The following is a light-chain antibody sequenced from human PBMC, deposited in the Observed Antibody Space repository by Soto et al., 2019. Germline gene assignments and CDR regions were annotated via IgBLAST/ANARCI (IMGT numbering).Light chain of an antibody. CDR3: QQYVRSPWT. CDR1: QSVTSSY. V-gene: IGKV3-20*01. Sequence: EIVVTQSPGPLSLSPGARATLSFRASQSVTSSYLAWYQQKPGQAPRLLIYGASTRATGLPDRFSRSGSGKDFTLTIRRLEPEDFAEYDCQQYVRSPWTFGQGTQVEGK. CDR2: GAS. J-gene: IGKJ1*01.